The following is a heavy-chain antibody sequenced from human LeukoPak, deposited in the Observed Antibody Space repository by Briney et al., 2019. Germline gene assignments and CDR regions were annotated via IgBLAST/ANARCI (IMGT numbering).Heavy chain of an antibody. Sequence: TGGSLTLSCAASGFTFSSYWMRWVRQAPGKGREWVANIKQDGSEKYYVDSGKGRFTISRDNAKNSLFLQMNSLRAEDTAVYYCARASWYYYWGQGTLVTVSS. D-gene: IGHD6-13*01. CDR1: GFTFSSYW. CDR2: IKQDGSEK. J-gene: IGHJ4*02. V-gene: IGHV3-7*03. CDR3: ARASWYYY.